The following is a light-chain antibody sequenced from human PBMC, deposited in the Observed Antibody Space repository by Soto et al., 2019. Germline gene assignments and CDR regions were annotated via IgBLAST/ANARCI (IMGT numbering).Light chain of an antibody. CDR1: SGHSSYI. CDR2: LEGSGSY. V-gene: IGLV4-60*03. J-gene: IGLJ2*01. CDR3: ETWDSNAHAV. Sequence: QSVLTQSSSASASLGSSVKFTCTLSSGHSSYIIVWHQQQPGKAPRYLMKLEGSGSYTRGSGVPDRFSGSSSGADRYLTISNLQSEDEADYYCETWDSNAHAVIGGGTKVTVL.